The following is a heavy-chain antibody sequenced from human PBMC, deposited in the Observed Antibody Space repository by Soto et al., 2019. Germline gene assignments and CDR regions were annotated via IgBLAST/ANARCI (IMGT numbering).Heavy chain of an antibody. CDR1: GYTLTKLS. V-gene: IGHV1-69*06. CDR2: IIPIFDTA. J-gene: IGHJ4*02. Sequence: GASVKVSCKVSGYTLTKLSMHWVRQAPGKGLEWMGGIIPIFDTADYAQKFQGRVRITADTSTGTAYMEVNSLRFEDTAIYYCVRNSPIGSTFSGHDGIDYWGQGTLVTVSS. CDR3: VRNSPIGSTFSGHDGIDY. D-gene: IGHD5-12*01.